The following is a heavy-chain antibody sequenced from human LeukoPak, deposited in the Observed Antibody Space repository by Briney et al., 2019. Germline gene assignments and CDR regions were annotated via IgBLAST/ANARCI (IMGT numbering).Heavy chain of an antibody. D-gene: IGHD3-22*01. Sequence: GASVKVSCKASGYTFTSYGISWVRQAPGQGLEWMGWISAYNGNTNYAQKLQGRVTMTTDTSTSTAYMELRSLRSDDTAVYYCARDLAVDDSSGYYSYWGQGTLVTVSS. V-gene: IGHV1-18*01. CDR3: ARDLAVDDSSGYYSY. J-gene: IGHJ4*02. CDR2: ISAYNGNT. CDR1: GYTFTSYG.